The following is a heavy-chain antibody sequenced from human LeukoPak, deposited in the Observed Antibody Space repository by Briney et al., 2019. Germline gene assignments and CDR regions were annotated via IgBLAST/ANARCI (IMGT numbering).Heavy chain of an antibody. CDR2: FNYSGST. CDR1: GGSFSGYY. J-gene: IGHJ6*02. V-gene: IGHV4-34*01. D-gene: IGHD2-2*01. CDR3: AGEGLPHIVVVPAAPYYYGMDV. Sequence: SETLSLTCAVCGGSFSGYYWSWIRQPPGKGLEWIGEFNYSGSTNYNPSLKSRVTISVDTSKNQFSLKLSSVTAADTAVYYCAGEGLPHIVVVPAAPYYYGMDVWGQGTTVTVSS.